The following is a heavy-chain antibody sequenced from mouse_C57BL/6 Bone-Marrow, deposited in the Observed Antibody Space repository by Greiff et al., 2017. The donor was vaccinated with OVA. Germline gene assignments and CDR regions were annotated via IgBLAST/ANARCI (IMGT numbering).Heavy chain of an antibody. CDR1: GFTFSSYG. J-gene: IGHJ3*01. Sequence: EVQLQESGGDLVKPGGSLKLSCAASGFTFSSYGMSWVRQTPDKRLEWVATISSGGSYTYYPDSVQGRFTISRDNAKNTLYLRMSSLKSEDTAMYYCARLFPVAYWGQGTLVTVSA. CDR3: ARLFPVAY. CDR2: ISSGGSYT. V-gene: IGHV5-6*01.